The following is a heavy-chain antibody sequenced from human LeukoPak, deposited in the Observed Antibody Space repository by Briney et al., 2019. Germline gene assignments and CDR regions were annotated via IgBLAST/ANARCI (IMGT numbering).Heavy chain of an antibody. D-gene: IGHD4-17*01. J-gene: IGHJ4*02. V-gene: IGHV4-34*01. Sequence: SETLSLTCTVSVGSINGYYWSWIRQPPGKGLEWIGEINHSGSTNYNPSLKSRVTISVDTSKNQFSLKLSSVTAADTAVYYCARGPSPNYGDSHDYWGQGTLVTVSS. CDR1: VGSINGYY. CDR2: INHSGST. CDR3: ARGPSPNYGDSHDY.